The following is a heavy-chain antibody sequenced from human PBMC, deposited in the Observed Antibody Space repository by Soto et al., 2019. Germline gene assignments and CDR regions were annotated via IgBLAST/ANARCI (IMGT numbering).Heavy chain of an antibody. D-gene: IGHD1-26*01. V-gene: IGHV3-23*01. CDR2: ISGSGFKK. Sequence: GGSLRLSCGASGFIFENFGMSWVRQAPGKGLEWISSISGSGFKKYYADSVKGRFTISRDNSKSTVYLELNNLSAEGTAVYHCAKNQGVELVPLATVDWFDPWGQGSVVTVSS. J-gene: IGHJ5*02. CDR1: GFIFENFG. CDR3: AKNQGVELVPLATVDWFDP.